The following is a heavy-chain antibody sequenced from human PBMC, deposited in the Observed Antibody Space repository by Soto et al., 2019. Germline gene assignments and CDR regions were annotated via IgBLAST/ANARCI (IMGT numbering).Heavy chain of an antibody. CDR1: GYTFTSYY. CDR3: AGEPAHTNPSPYYESSCYGTERAFEI. Sequence: APVKVSCESSGYTFTSYYMHWGRQAPGQGLEWMGIINPSGGSTSYAQKFQGRVTMTRDPSTSTIYMELSSLRSEDTSVYYCAGEPAHTNPSPYYESSCYGTERAFEIWG. V-gene: IGHV1-46*03. J-gene: IGHJ3*02. D-gene: IGHD3-22*01. CDR2: INPSGGST.